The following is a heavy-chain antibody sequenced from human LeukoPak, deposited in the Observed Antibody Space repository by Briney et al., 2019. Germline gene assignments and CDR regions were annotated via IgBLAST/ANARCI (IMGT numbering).Heavy chain of an antibody. V-gene: IGHV1-2*02. CDR3: ARADGYSYVYGGNNWFDP. Sequence: ASVKVSCKASGYTFTGYYMHWVRQAPGLGLEWMGWINPNSGGTNYAQKFQGRVTMTRDTSISTAYMELSGLRSDDTAVYYCARADGYSYVYGGNNWFDPWGQGTLVTVSS. D-gene: IGHD5-18*01. J-gene: IGHJ5*02. CDR2: INPNSGGT. CDR1: GYTFTGYY.